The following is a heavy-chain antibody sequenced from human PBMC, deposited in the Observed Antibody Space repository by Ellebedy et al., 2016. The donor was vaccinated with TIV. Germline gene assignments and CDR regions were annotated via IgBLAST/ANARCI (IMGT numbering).Heavy chain of an antibody. CDR3: AKFLRGHGSGRPFSYYAMDV. D-gene: IGHD3-10*01. J-gene: IGHJ6*02. CDR1: GFTFREYG. V-gene: IGHV3-23*01. CDR2: ISGSSGDT. Sequence: GGSLRLXCAASGFTFREYGLTWVRQAPGEGLEWVSSISGSSGDTYYADSVKGRFTISRDNSKSTLFLQMNSLTADDTAVYYCAKFLRGHGSGRPFSYYAMDVWGQGTSVTVSS.